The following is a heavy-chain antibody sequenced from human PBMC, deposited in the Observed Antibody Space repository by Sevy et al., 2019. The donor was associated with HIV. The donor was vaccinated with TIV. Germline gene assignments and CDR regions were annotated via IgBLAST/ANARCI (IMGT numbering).Heavy chain of an antibody. CDR2: ISAYNGNT. CDR3: AGLKVVPAAMGYYYYYYGMDV. Sequence: ASVKVSCKASGYTFTSYGISWVRQAPGQGLEWMGWISAYNGNTNYAQKLQGRVTMTTDTSTSTAYMELRSLRSDDTAVYYCAGLKVVPAAMGYYYYYYGMDVWGQGTTVTVSS. J-gene: IGHJ6*02. CDR1: GYTFTSYG. D-gene: IGHD2-2*01. V-gene: IGHV1-18*01.